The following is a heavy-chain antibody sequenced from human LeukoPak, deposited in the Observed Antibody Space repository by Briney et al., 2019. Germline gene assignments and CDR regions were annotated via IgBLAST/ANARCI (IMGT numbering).Heavy chain of an antibody. Sequence: GASVKVSCKASGYTFTSYGISWVRQAPGQGLEWMGWISAYNGNTNYAQKLQGRVTMTTDTSTSTAYMELRSLRSDDTAVYYCAREHYDILTGYPSDAFDIWGQGTMATVSS. CDR3: AREHYDILTGYPSDAFDI. D-gene: IGHD3-9*01. V-gene: IGHV1-18*01. CDR1: GYTFTSYG. CDR2: ISAYNGNT. J-gene: IGHJ3*02.